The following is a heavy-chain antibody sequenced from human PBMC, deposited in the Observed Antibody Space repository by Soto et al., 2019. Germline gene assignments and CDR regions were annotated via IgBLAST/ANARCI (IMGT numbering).Heavy chain of an antibody. Sequence: GGSLRLSCAASGFTFSSYGMHWVRQAPGKGLEWVAVIWYDGSNKYYADSVKGRFTISRDNSKNTLYLQMNSLRAEDTAVYYCARDRVPSDCSSTSCPKIYYYYYMDVWGKGTTVTVSS. V-gene: IGHV3-33*01. J-gene: IGHJ6*03. CDR2: IWYDGSNK. D-gene: IGHD2-2*01. CDR1: GFTFSSYG. CDR3: ARDRVPSDCSSTSCPKIYYYYYMDV.